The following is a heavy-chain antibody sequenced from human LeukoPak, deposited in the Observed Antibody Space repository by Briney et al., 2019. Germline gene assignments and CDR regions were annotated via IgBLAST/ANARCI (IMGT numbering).Heavy chain of an antibody. CDR2: ISYDGSNK. D-gene: IGHD2-21*02. CDR3: AKEHCGGDCYYYYGMDV. CDR1: GFTFSSYG. V-gene: IGHV3-30*18. Sequence: PGRSLRLSYAASGFTFSSYGMHWVRQAPGKGLEWVAVISYDGSNKYYADSVKGRFTISRDNSKNTLYLQMNSLRAEDTAVYYCAKEHCGGDCYYYYGMDVWGQGTTVTVSS. J-gene: IGHJ6*02.